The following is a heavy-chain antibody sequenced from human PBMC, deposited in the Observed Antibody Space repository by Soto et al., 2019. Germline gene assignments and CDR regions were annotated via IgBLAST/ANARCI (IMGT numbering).Heavy chain of an antibody. J-gene: IGHJ4*02. D-gene: IGHD4-17*01. CDR2: ITDNGGST. CDR1: GFTFSRDG. Sequence: VGSLRLSCAASGFTFSRDGMSWVRQAPGKGLEWVSLITDNGGSTYYADSVKGRFTISRDNTKNTLFLQMNSLRAEDTAVYYCAKERATTTAFDYWGQGALGTVPQ. V-gene: IGHV3-23*01. CDR3: AKERATTTAFDY.